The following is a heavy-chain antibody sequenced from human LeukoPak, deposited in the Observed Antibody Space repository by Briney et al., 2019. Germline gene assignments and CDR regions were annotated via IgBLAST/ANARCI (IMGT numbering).Heavy chain of an antibody. CDR2: INHRGST. J-gene: IGHJ4*02. Sequence: PSETLSLTCTVSGGSISSYYWSWIRQPPGKGLEWIGEINHRGSTNYNPSLKSRVTISVDTSKNQFSLKLNSVTAADTAVYYCATESGFNDYWGQGTLVTVSS. CDR1: GGSISSYY. D-gene: IGHD3-3*01. CDR3: ATESGFNDY. V-gene: IGHV4-34*01.